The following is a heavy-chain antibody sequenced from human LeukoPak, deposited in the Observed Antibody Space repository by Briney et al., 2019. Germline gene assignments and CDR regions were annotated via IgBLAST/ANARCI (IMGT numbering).Heavy chain of an antibody. Sequence: ASVKVSCKASGYTFTSYGISWVRQAPGQGLEWMGWISAYNGNTNYAQKLQGRVTMTTDTSTSTAYMELSSLRSEDTAVYYCARGRPVGWWDRDDYLDYWGQGTLVTVSS. CDR3: ARGRPVGWWDRDDYLDY. V-gene: IGHV1-18*01. D-gene: IGHD2-15*01. CDR1: GYTFTSYG. CDR2: ISAYNGNT. J-gene: IGHJ4*02.